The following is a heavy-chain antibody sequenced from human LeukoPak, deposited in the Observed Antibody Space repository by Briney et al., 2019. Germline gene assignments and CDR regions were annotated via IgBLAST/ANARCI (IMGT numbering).Heavy chain of an antibody. D-gene: IGHD6-19*01. V-gene: IGHV3-30-3*01. Sequence: PGRSLRLSCAASGFTFSSYAMHWVRQAPGKGLEWVAVISYDGSNKYYADSVKGRFTISRDNSKNTLYLQMNSLRAEDTAVYYCARGDPVAGSRIDYWGQGTLVTVSS. J-gene: IGHJ4*02. CDR3: ARGDPVAGSRIDY. CDR1: GFTFSSYA. CDR2: ISYDGSNK.